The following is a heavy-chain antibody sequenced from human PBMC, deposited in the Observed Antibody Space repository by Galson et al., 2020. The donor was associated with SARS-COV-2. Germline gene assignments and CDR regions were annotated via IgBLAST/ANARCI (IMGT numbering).Heavy chain of an antibody. Sequence: GGSLRLSCAASGFTFSNFGMNWVRQAPGKGLEWVAVIWYVGGNKYYGDSVRGRFPISRDNSKNTLYLQMNSLRVEDTAVYYCAKSGNIFELGAPNGGYMDVWGTGTTVTVSS. J-gene: IGHJ6*03. V-gene: IGHV3-33*06. D-gene: IGHD3-9*01. CDR1: GFTFSNFG. CDR2: IWYVGGNK. CDR3: AKSGNIFELGAPNGGYMDV.